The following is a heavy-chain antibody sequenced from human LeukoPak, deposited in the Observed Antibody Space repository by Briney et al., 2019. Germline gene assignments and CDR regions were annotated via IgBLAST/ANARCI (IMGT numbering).Heavy chain of an antibody. J-gene: IGHJ4*02. Sequence: PGGSLRLSCAASGFTFSSYSMNWVRQAPGKGLEWVSSISSSSSYIYYADSVKGRFTISRDNAKNSLYLQMNSLRAEDTAVYYCARGIMRARLSFDYWGQGPLVTVSS. CDR2: ISSSSSYI. CDR3: ARGIMRARLSFDY. D-gene: IGHD3-16*01. CDR1: GFTFSSYS. V-gene: IGHV3-21*01.